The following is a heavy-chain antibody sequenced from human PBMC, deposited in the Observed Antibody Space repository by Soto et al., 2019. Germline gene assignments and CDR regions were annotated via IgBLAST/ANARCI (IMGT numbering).Heavy chain of an antibody. CDR1: GFTFIRYW. CDR2: IKLDGSEK. D-gene: IGHD3-22*01. J-gene: IGHJ4*02. Sequence: PGGSLRLSCIGSGFTFIRYWMTWARQAPGNGLEWVANIKLDGSEKNYVDSVKGRFTISTDSAQNSLYLQMNSLRGEDTAVYYCARGYYYDSSGYPDYWGQGTLDPVSS. CDR3: ARGYYYDSSGYPDY. V-gene: IGHV3-7*03.